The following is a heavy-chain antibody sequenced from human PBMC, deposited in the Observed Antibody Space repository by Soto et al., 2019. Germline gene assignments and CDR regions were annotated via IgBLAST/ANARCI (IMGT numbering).Heavy chain of an antibody. CDR3: TTDPYYPRSDMVAADYYYYGMDV. CDR1: GFTFSNAW. CDR2: IKSKTDGGTT. V-gene: IGHV3-15*07. J-gene: IGHJ6*02. D-gene: IGHD5-12*01. Sequence: GGSLRLSCAASGFTFSNAWMNWVRQAPGKGLEWVGRIKSKTDGGTTDYAAPVKGRFTISRDDSKNTLYLQMNSLKTEDTAVYYCTTDPYYPRSDMVAADYYYYGMDVWGQGTTVTVSS.